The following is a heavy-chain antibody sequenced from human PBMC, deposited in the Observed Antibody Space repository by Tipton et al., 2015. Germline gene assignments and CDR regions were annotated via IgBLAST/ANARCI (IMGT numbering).Heavy chain of an antibody. CDR3: ARDYCGPRGYFDY. V-gene: IGHV3-23*01. J-gene: IGHJ4*02. CDR1: GFTFSNYA. D-gene: IGHD4-23*01. Sequence: SLRLSCAASGFTFSNYAMSWVSQAPGKGLEWVSGINGNGGRTDYSDFVTGRFTISRDNSKNTLYLQMNSLRAEDTAVYFCARDYCGPRGYFDYWGQGTLVTVSS. CDR2: INGNGGRT.